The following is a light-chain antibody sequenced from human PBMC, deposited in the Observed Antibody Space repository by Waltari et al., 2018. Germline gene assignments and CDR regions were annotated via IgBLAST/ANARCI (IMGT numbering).Light chain of an antibody. V-gene: IGKV3-11*01. CDR1: QSIDNY. Sequence: EIVLTQSPATLSLSPGERATLSCRASQSIDNYLAWYQQKPGKVPRPLIYDASNRATGIPARFSGSRSGADFTLIISSLEPEDFAVYYCHQRSNWPLTFGGGTKVEIK. J-gene: IGKJ4*01. CDR3: HQRSNWPLT. CDR2: DAS.